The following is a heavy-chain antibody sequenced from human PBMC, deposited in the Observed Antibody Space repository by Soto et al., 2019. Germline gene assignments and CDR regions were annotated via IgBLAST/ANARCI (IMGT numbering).Heavy chain of an antibody. D-gene: IGHD2-8*01. Sequence: EVQLVESGGVLVKPGGSLRLSCAASGFTFSNYSMNWVRQAPGKGLEWVSSISSSSSYIYYADSVKGRFTISRDNAKHSLYLQMNSLRAEDTAVYYWARDLGTRRYFQHWGQGTLVTVSS. CDR1: GFTFSNYS. J-gene: IGHJ1*01. V-gene: IGHV3-21*01. CDR2: ISSSSSYI. CDR3: ARDLGTRRYFQH.